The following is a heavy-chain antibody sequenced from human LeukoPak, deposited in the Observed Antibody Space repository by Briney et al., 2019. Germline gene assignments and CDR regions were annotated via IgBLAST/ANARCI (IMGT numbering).Heavy chain of an antibody. CDR1: GYTFTSYG. J-gene: IGHJ5*02. CDR3: ARGPPQGSVRQLVGHRWFDP. CDR2: INPSGGST. D-gene: IGHD6-13*01. Sequence: ASVKVSCKASGYTFTSYGISWVRQAPGQGLEWMGIINPSGGSTGYAQKFQGRVTMTRDTSTSTVYMELSSLRSEDTAVYYCARGPPQGSVRQLVGHRWFDPWGQGTLVTVSS. V-gene: IGHV1-46*01.